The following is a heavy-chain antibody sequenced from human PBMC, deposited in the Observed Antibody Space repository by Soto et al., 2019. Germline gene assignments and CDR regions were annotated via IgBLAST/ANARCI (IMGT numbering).Heavy chain of an antibody. V-gene: IGHV1-69*01. CDR2: IIPIFGTA. J-gene: IGHJ4*02. Sequence: GASVKVSFKATGGTHSSYASSWVRQAPGQGLEWMGGIIPIFGTANYAQKFQGRVTITADESTSTAYMELSSLRSEDTAVYYCARDVGYFDYWGQGTLVTSPQ. CDR1: GGTHSSYA. D-gene: IGHD2-15*01. CDR3: ARDVGYFDY.